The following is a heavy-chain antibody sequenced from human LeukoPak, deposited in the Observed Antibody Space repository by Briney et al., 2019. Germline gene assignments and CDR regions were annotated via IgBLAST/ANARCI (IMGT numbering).Heavy chain of an antibody. CDR1: GYTFTGYY. Sequence: ASVKVSCKASGYTFTGYYMHWVRQAPGQGLEWMGWINPNSGGTNYAQKFQGRVTMTRDTSTSTAYMELRSLRSDDTAVYYCARDLGLLWFGELGLAFDIWGQGTMVTVSS. V-gene: IGHV1-2*02. J-gene: IGHJ3*02. D-gene: IGHD3-10*01. CDR3: ARDLGLLWFGELGLAFDI. CDR2: INPNSGGT.